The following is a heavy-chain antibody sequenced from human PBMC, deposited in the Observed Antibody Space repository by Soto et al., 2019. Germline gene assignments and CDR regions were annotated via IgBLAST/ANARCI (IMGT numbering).Heavy chain of an antibody. CDR1: GYTFANFY. CDR2: INPGDGTT. D-gene: IGHD3-22*01. J-gene: IGHJ3*02. CDR3: ARGVGYYDSSGYFHAFDI. V-gene: IGHV1-2*04. Sequence: ASVKVSCKTAGYTFANFYLHWVRQAPGQGLEWMGLINPGDGTTKYAHKFQGWVTMTRDTSISTAYMELSRLRSDDTAVYYCARGVGYYDSSGYFHAFDIWGQGTMVTVSS.